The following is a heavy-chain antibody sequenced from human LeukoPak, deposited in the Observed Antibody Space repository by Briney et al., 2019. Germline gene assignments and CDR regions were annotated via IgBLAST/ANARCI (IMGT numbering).Heavy chain of an antibody. J-gene: IGHJ4*02. CDR3: ARRIAAAAAPYYFDY. D-gene: IGHD6-13*01. CDR2: ISTDGKST. V-gene: IGHV3-74*01. CDR1: GFTFSNYW. Sequence: PGGSLRLSCVASGFTFSNYWMLWVRQAPGKGLMWVSLISTDGKSTRYADSVKGRFTISRDNAKNTLYLQMNSLRAEDTAVYYCARRIAAAAAPYYFDYWGQGTLVTVSS.